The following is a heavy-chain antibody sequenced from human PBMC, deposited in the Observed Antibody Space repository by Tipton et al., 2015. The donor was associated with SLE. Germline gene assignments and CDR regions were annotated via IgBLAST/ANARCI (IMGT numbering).Heavy chain of an antibody. CDR3: ARDPTYGGNSGLDY. D-gene: IGHD4-23*01. CDR2: IYYSGST. CDR1: GGSISSHY. Sequence: TLSLTCTVSGGSISSHYWSWIRQPPGKGLEWIGYIYYSGSTNYNPSLKSRVTMSVDTSKNQFSLKLSSVTAADTAVYYCARDPTYGGNSGLDYWGQGTLVTVSS. V-gene: IGHV4-59*11. J-gene: IGHJ4*02.